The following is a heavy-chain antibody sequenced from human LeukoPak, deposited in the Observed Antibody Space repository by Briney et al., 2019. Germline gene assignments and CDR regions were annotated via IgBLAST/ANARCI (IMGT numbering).Heavy chain of an antibody. CDR2: IYSGGST. CDR3: AREYCSSTSCSVDY. Sequence: GGSLRLSCAASGFTVSRNYMSWVRQAPGKGLEWVSVIYSGGSTYYADSVKGRFTISRDNSKNTLYLQMNSLRAEDTAVYYCAREYCSSTSCSVDYWGQGTLVTVSS. D-gene: IGHD2-2*01. J-gene: IGHJ4*02. V-gene: IGHV3-66*02. CDR1: GFTVSRNY.